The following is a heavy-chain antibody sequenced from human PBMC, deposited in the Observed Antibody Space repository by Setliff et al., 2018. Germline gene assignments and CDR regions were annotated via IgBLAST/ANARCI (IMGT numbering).Heavy chain of an antibody. CDR3: ALSSSWFKDFQH. D-gene: IGHD6-13*01. Sequence: SETLSLTCTVSGDSISSHYWNWIRQPPGGGLEWIGHIYYTGSTNYRASLKSRVTISEDMSKNQFSLKVSSVTAADTAIYYCALSSSWFKDFQHWGQGTLVTVSS. J-gene: IGHJ1*01. CDR1: GDSISSHY. CDR2: IYYTGST. V-gene: IGHV4-59*11.